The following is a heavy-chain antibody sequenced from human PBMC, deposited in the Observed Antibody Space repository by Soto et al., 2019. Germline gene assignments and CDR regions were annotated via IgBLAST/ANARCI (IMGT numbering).Heavy chain of an antibody. CDR1: GGSISTYY. V-gene: IGHV4-59*08. D-gene: IGHD3-3*01. Sequence: QVQLQESGPGLAKPSETLSLTCTVSGGSISTYYWSWIRQPPGKGLEWIGYIYYSGSTNYNPSLKSRVTIAVDTSKTQFSLKLSSVTAADTGVYYCARGGWRHIDYWGQGTLVTVSS. CDR2: IYYSGST. J-gene: IGHJ4*02. CDR3: ARGGWRHIDY.